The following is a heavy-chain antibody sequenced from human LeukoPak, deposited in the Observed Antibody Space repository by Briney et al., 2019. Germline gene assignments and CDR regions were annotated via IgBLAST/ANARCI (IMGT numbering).Heavy chain of an antibody. V-gene: IGHV1-69*13. Sequence: SVKVSCKASGDTFSSYAISWVRQAPGQGLEWMGGIIPIFGTANYAQKFQGRVTITEDESTSTAYMELSSLRSEDTAVCYCASGISVWVAYFDYWGQGTLVTVSS. D-gene: IGHD5/OR15-5a*01. J-gene: IGHJ4*02. CDR3: ASGISVWVAYFDY. CDR2: IIPIFGTA. CDR1: GDTFSSYA.